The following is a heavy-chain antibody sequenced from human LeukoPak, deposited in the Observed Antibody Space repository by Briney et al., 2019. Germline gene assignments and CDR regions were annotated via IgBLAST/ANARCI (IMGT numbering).Heavy chain of an antibody. CDR2: IRSQVDGGTP. V-gene: IGHV3-15*01. J-gene: IGHJ2*01. CDR1: GFTLKNNW. CDR3: ATVYWYFDL. Sequence: PGGSLRLSCAAAGFTLKNNWMSWVRQAPGKGLEWVGLIRSQVDGGTPDYAAPVKGRFTISRDDSKNTLYLQMSSLKTEDTAVYYCATVYWYFDLWGIGTLVSVSA.